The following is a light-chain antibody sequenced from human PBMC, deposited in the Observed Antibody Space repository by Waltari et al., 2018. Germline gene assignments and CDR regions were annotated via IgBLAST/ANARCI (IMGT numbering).Light chain of an antibody. J-gene: IGLJ2*01. CDR1: ALPDQY. V-gene: IGLV3-25*03. CDR2: KAI. Sequence: SSDLTQSPSVSVSPGQTARITCSGDALPDQYAFWYQQKPGQAPVLAMYKAIERPSGIPVRFSGSSSGTTVALTISGVHAEDEADYYGQSADSSGSLFGGGTKLTVL. CDR3: QSADSSGSL.